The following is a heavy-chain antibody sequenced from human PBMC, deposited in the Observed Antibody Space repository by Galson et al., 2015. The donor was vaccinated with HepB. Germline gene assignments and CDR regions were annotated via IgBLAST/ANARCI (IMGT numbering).Heavy chain of an antibody. Sequence: SLRLSCAASGFTFSSYSMNWVRQAPGKGLEWVSYISSSSTIYYADSVKGRFTISRDNAKNSLYLQMNSLGAEDTAVYYCARGGLWFGELRREYFQHWGQGTLVTVSS. D-gene: IGHD3-10*01. J-gene: IGHJ1*01. CDR2: ISSSSTI. CDR1: GFTFSSYS. V-gene: IGHV3-48*04. CDR3: ARGGLWFGELRREYFQH.